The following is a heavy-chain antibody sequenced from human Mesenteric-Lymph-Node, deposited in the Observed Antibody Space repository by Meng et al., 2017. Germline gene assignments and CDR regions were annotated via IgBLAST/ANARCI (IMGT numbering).Heavy chain of an antibody. CDR2: ISGSGGST. CDR3: ARDNWGYGSGSSDYYYYYGMDV. CDR1: GFTSDDYA. Sequence: GESLKISCVVSGFTSDDYAMSWVRQAPGKGLEWVSAISGSGGSTYYADSVKGRFTISRDNSKNTLYLQMNSLRAEDTAVYYCARDNWGYGSGSSDYYYYYGMDVWGQGTTVTVSS. D-gene: IGHD3-10*01. V-gene: IGHV3-23*01. J-gene: IGHJ6*02.